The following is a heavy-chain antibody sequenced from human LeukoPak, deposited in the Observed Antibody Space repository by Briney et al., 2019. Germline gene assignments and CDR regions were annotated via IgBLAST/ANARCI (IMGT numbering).Heavy chain of an antibody. Sequence: GGSLRLSCAASGFTFSSYEMNWVRQAPGKGLEWVSYISSSGSTIYYADSVKGRFTTSRDNAKNSLYLQMNSLRAEDTAVYYCARDPDITMVRGVVDGMDVWGQGTTVTVSS. J-gene: IGHJ6*02. D-gene: IGHD3-10*01. CDR1: GFTFSSYE. CDR3: ARDPDITMVRGVVDGMDV. CDR2: ISSSGSTI. V-gene: IGHV3-48*03.